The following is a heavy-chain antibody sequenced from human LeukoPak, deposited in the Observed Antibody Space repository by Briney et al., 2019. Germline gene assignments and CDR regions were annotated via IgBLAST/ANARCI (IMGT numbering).Heavy chain of an antibody. Sequence: PSETLSLTCTVSGGSISSYYWSWIRQPPGKGLEWIGYIYYSGSANYNPSLKSRVTISLDTSKNQFFLKLSSVTAADTAVYYCARASYSYDINGWVPFDYWGQGTLVTVSS. CDR3: ARASYSYDINGWVPFDY. J-gene: IGHJ4*02. V-gene: IGHV4-59*01. CDR1: GGSISSYY. D-gene: IGHD3-22*01. CDR2: IYYSGSA.